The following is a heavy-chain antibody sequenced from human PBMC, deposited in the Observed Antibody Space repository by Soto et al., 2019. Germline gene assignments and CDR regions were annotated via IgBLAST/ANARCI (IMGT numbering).Heavy chain of an antibody. Sequence: GGSLRLSCAASGFTFSSYAMSWVRQAPGKGLEWVSAISGSGGSTYYADSVKGRFTISRDNPKNTLYLQMNSLRAEDTAVYYCANLLGAAPGFDYWGQGTLVTVSS. CDR2: ISGSGGST. CDR1: GFTFSSYA. CDR3: ANLLGAAPGFDY. D-gene: IGHD6-6*01. J-gene: IGHJ4*02. V-gene: IGHV3-23*01.